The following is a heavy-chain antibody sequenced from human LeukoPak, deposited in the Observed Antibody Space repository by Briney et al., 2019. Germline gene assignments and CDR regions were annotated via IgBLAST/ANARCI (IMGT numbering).Heavy chain of an antibody. CDR1: GFTFSTYA. CDR2: SSSGSSTI. D-gene: IGHD5-24*01. CDR3: ARGEQDMATMSIDY. J-gene: IGHJ4*02. V-gene: IGHV3-48*04. Sequence: GGSLRLSCAASGFTFSTYAMNWVRQAPGKGLEWVSYSSSGSSTIYYPDSVKGRFTISRDNAKNSLYLQMHSLRAEDTAVYYCARGEQDMATMSIDYWGQGALVTVSS.